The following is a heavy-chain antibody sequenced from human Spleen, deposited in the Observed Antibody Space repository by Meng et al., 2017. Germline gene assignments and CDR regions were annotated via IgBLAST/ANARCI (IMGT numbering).Heavy chain of an antibody. D-gene: IGHD3-22*01. V-gene: IGHV6-1*01. J-gene: IGHJ4*02. CDR2: TYSRSKWYN. CDR3: AREVRVYDSTDYYPNFDS. CDR1: GDSVSSYSAS. Sequence: TLSLTCAISGDSVSSYSASWNWIRQSPSRGLEWLGRTYSRSKWYNDYAVSVKSRITINPDTSKNHFSLQLNSVTPEDTAVYYCAREVRVYDSTDYYPNFDSWGQGTLVTVSS.